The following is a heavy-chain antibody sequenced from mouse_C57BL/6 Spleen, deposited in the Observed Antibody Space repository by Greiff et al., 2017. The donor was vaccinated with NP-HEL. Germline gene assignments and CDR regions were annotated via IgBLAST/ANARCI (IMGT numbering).Heavy chain of an antibody. CDR3: ARHDYYGSSLYYAMDY. CDR2: FYPGSGSI. V-gene: IGHV1-62-2*01. D-gene: IGHD1-1*01. J-gene: IGHJ4*01. CDR1: GYTFTEYT. Sequence: VQLLQSGAELVKPGASVKLSCKASGYTFTEYTIHWVKQRSGQGLEWIGWFYPGSGSIKYNEKFKDKATLTADKSSSTVYMELSRLTSEDSAVYFCARHDYYGSSLYYAMDYWGQGTSVTVSS.